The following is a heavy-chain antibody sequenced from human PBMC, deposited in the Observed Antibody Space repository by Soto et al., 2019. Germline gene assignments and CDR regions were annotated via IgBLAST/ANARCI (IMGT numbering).Heavy chain of an antibody. V-gene: IGHV3-23*01. CDR3: AKDTRYADYVRWFDS. CDR2: ITASGSRT. CDR1: GFTFSSHA. Sequence: VHLLESGGGLVQPGGSLRLSCTASGFTFSSHAMTWVRQAPGRGLEGVSGITASGSRTFYADSVKGRFTISRDNSRSTLFLQMNSLRAEDTAVYYCAKDTRYADYVRWFDSWGQGTLVTVSS. J-gene: IGHJ5*01. D-gene: IGHD4-17*01.